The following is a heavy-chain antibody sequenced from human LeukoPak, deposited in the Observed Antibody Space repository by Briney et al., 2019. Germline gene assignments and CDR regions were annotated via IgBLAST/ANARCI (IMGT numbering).Heavy chain of an antibody. CDR2: IIPIFGTA. CDR1: GGTFISYA. J-gene: IGHJ4*02. Sequence: GASVKVSCKASGGTFISYAISWVRQAPGQGLEWMGGIIPIFGTANYAQKFQGRVTITADESTSTAYMELSSLRSEDTAVYYCARGANRFTYYYDSSGYYYFDYWGQGTLVTVSS. CDR3: ARGANRFTYYYDSSGYYYFDY. D-gene: IGHD3-22*01. V-gene: IGHV1-69*13.